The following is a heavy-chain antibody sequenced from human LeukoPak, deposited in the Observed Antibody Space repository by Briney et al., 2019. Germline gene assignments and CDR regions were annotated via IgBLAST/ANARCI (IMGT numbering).Heavy chain of an antibody. CDR3: ARGPRLRFLNYYYYYMDV. CDR2: IYYSGST. D-gene: IGHD3-3*01. V-gene: IGHV4-39*07. Sequence: PSETLSLTCTVSGGSISSSSYYWGWIRQPPGKGLEWIGNIYYSGSTYYNPSLKSRVTISVDTSKNQFSLKLSSVTAADTAVYYCARGPRLRFLNYYYYYMDVWGKGTTVTVSS. J-gene: IGHJ6*03. CDR1: GGSISSSSYY.